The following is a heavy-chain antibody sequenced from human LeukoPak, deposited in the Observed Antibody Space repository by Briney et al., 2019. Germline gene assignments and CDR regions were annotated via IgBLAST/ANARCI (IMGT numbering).Heavy chain of an antibody. J-gene: IGHJ4*02. D-gene: IGHD4/OR15-4a*01. V-gene: IGHV3-7*04. CDR3: ARDSPGYGAYVY. CDR2: IKEDGSDK. Sequence: GGSLRLSCAASGFTFVTYWMSWVRQAPGRGLEWVGNIKEDGSDKYYVDSVEGRFTISRDNAKNSLYLQMDSLRAEDTAVYYCARDSPGYGAYVYWGQGVLVTVSS. CDR1: GFTFVTYW.